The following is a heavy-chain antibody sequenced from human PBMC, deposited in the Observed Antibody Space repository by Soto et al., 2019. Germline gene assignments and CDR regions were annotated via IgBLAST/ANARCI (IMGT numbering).Heavy chain of an antibody. CDR3: ARRSSTHLNETIYDP. Sequence: ASVKVSCKASRYTFTSYDIFWVRQSPGQGLEWMGWIKTDSGDTRYAQNFQGRVTMTRDTSSSTAYMELNKLLSDDTAVYYCARRSSTHLNETIYDPWGQGTLVTVSS. V-gene: IGHV1-2*02. J-gene: IGHJ5*02. CDR2: IKTDSGDT. D-gene: IGHD2-2*01. CDR1: RYTFTSYD.